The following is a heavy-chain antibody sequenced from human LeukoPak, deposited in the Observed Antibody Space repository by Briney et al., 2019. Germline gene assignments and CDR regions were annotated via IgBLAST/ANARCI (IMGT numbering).Heavy chain of an antibody. J-gene: IGHJ5*02. V-gene: IGHV4-59*12. CDR1: GGSISSYY. Sequence: SETLSLTCTVSGGSISSYYWSWIRQPPGKGLEWIGYIYYSGSTNYNPSLKSRVTISVDTSKNQFSLELTPVTAADTAVYYCARELGSDYGGYSPWGQGTLVTVSS. D-gene: IGHD4-23*01. CDR2: IYYSGST. CDR3: ARELGSDYGGYSP.